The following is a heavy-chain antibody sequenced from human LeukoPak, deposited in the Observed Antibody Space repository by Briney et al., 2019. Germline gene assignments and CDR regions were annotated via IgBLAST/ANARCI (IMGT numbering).Heavy chain of an antibody. J-gene: IGHJ3*02. Sequence: PSETLSLTCNVSGVSISSSGYYWAWIRQPPGKGLEWIGTIFYSGNTDYNPSLKSRVSLSVDTSKNQFSLNLRSVTAADTAVYYCARDRSNYGDPRDDAFDIWGQGTMVTVSS. CDR3: ARDRSNYGDPRDDAFDI. CDR1: GVSISSSGYY. D-gene: IGHD3-10*01. CDR2: IFYSGNT. V-gene: IGHV4-39*07.